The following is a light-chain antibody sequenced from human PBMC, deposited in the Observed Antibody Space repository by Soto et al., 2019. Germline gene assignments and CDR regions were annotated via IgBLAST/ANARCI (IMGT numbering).Light chain of an antibody. J-gene: IGKJ2*01. CDR3: QQYHNWPPYT. CDR1: QSVSSN. V-gene: IGKV3-15*01. Sequence: EIVMTQSPATLSVSPGERATLSCRASQSVSSNLAWYQQKPGQAPRLLIYGASTRATGIPARFSRSGSGTEFTLTISSLQSEDFAVYYCQQYHNWPPYTFGQGTKLEIK. CDR2: GAS.